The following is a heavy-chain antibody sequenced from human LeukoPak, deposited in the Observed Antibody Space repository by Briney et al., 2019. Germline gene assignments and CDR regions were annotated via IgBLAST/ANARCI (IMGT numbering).Heavy chain of an antibody. CDR2: ISGSGGST. CDR3: AKSSYSSSWYFLV. D-gene: IGHD6-13*01. Sequence: QSGGSLRLSCAASGFTFSSYVMSWVRQAPGKGLEWVSAISGSGGSTYYADSVKGRFTISRDNSKNTLYLQLNSLRAEDTAVYYCAKSSYSSSWYFLVWGQGTLVTVSS. J-gene: IGHJ4*02. CDR1: GFTFSSYV. V-gene: IGHV3-23*01.